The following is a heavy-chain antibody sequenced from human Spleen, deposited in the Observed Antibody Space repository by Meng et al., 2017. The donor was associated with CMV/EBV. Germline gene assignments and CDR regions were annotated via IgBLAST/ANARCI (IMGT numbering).Heavy chain of an antibody. V-gene: IGHV4-39*01. Sequence: SETLSLTCTVSGGSISSSSYYWGWIRQPPGKGLEWIGSIYYSGSTYYNPSLKSRVTISVDTSKNQFSLKLSSVTAADTAAYYCARHGYCSGGSCYSVYFDYWGQGTLVTVSS. CDR2: IYYSGST. CDR3: ARHGYCSGGSCYSVYFDY. CDR1: GGSISSSSYY. D-gene: IGHD2-15*01. J-gene: IGHJ4*02.